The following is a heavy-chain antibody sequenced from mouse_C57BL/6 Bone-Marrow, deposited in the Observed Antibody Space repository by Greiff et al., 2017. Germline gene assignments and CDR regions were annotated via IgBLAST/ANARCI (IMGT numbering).Heavy chain of an antibody. CDR1: GFNIKDDY. V-gene: IGHV14-4*01. D-gene: IGHD4-1*01. Sequence: VQLQQSGAELVRPGASVKLSCTASGFNIKDDYMHWVKQRPEQGLEWIGWIDPENGDTEYASQFQGKATITADTSSNTAYLQLSSLTSEDTAVYSCTLANWDDYWGQATTLTVAS. CDR3: TLANWDDY. CDR2: IDPENGDT. J-gene: IGHJ2*01.